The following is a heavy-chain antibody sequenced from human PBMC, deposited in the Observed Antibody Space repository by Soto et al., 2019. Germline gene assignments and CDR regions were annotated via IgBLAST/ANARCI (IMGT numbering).Heavy chain of an antibody. V-gene: IGHV3-23*01. CDR2: ISGSGATT. Sequence: EVQLLQSGGGLVQPGGSLRLSCEASGFNFRDFALSWVRLAPGKVLEWVSTISGSGATTYYTDSVKGRHTISRDSSKNAVFLQMNSLRSEDTAVYYCARRGGFFDYWGQGALVTVSS. D-gene: IGHD3-16*01. J-gene: IGHJ4*02. CDR3: ARRGGFFDY. CDR1: GFNFRDFA.